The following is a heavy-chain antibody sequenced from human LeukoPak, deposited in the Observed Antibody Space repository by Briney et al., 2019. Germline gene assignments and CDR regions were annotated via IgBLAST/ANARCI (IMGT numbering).Heavy chain of an antibody. CDR3: ARQFNNGWDYGY. V-gene: IGHV5-51*01. D-gene: IGHD4-17*01. Sequence: GESLKISCKASGYTFTNFWIGWVRQVPGKGLERMAIIYPGDSDTKYSPSFQGQVTISADKSISTAYLQWSSLEASDTAMYYCARQFNNGWDYGYWGQGTLVTVSS. J-gene: IGHJ4*02. CDR2: IYPGDSDT. CDR1: GYTFTNFW.